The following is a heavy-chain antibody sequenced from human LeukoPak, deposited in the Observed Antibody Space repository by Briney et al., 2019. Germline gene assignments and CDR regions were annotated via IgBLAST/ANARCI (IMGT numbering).Heavy chain of an antibody. J-gene: IGHJ4*02. Sequence: PGGSLRLSCAASGFTFSSYCMHWVRQAPGKCLEWVAVVHNDGDTKYFGDSVKGRFTISRDNSKNTLYLQMNSLRAEDTAVYYCATGTGYYYDRWGQGTLVTVAS. CDR2: VHNDGDTK. CDR1: GFTFSSYC. V-gene: IGHV3-30*02. D-gene: IGHD3-9*01. CDR3: ATGTGYYYDR.